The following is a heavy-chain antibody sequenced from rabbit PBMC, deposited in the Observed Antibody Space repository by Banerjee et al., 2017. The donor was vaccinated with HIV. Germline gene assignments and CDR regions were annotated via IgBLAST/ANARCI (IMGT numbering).Heavy chain of an antibody. CDR1: GFDFSSSYW. CDR2: IYTDGRDDT. V-gene: IGHV1S45*01. D-gene: IGHD8-1*01. J-gene: IGHJ4*01. CDR3: ARDAGSHYYMDYFKL. Sequence: LEESGGDLVQPEGSLTLTCKASGFDFSSSYWICWVRQAPGKGLEWIAGIYTDGRDDTYYASWAKGRFTISKTSSTTVTLQMTSLTAADTATYFCARDAGSHYYMDYFKLWGPGTLVTVS.